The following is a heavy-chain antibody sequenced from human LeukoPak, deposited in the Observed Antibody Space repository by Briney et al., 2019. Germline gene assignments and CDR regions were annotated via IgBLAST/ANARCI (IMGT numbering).Heavy chain of an antibody. V-gene: IGHV4-34*01. CDR2: INHSGST. J-gene: IGHJ4*02. Sequence: SETLSLTCAVYGGSFSGYYWSWIRQPPGKGLEWIGEINHSGSTNYNPSLKSRVTISVDTSKNQFSLKLSSVTAADTAVYYCARGRGYCSGGSCYAQGSDYWGQGTLVTVSS. D-gene: IGHD2-15*01. CDR1: GGSFSGYY. CDR3: ARGRGYCSGGSCYAQGSDY.